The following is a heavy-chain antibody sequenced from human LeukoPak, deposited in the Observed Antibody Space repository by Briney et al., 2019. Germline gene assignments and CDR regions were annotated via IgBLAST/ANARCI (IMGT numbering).Heavy chain of an antibody. CDR3: ATPGAQIAAAGIPVY. V-gene: IGHV7-4-1*02. Sequence: GASVKVSCKASGYTFTSYAMNWVRLAPGQGLEWMGWINTNTGNPTYAQGFTGRFVFSLDTSVSTAYLQISSLKAEDTAVYYCATPGAQIAAAGIPVYWGQGTLVTVSS. D-gene: IGHD6-13*01. J-gene: IGHJ4*02. CDR1: GYTFTSYA. CDR2: INTNTGNP.